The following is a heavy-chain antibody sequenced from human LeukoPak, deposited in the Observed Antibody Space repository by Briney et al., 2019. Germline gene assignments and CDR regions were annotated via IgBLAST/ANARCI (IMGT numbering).Heavy chain of an antibody. D-gene: IGHD2-2*01. Sequence: ASVKVSCKASGYTFANYGITRVRQAPGQGLEWMGWITAYNGNTDSAQRFQGRVTMTTDTSTSTAYMELRSLRSDDTAVYYCARGVVAAKFDYWGQGTLVTVSS. CDR3: ARGVVAAKFDY. CDR1: GYTFANYG. CDR2: ITAYNGNT. V-gene: IGHV1-18*01. J-gene: IGHJ4*02.